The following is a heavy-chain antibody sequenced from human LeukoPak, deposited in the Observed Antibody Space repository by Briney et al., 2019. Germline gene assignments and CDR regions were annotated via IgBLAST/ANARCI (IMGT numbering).Heavy chain of an antibody. J-gene: IGHJ3*02. CDR2: IYNDGSRT. Sequence: PGGSLRLSCAASGFTFSNYWMHWVRQAPGKGLVWVSRIYNDGSRTSYADSVKGRFTISRDNAKSTLYLQMNSLRAEDTAVYYCARVRLQPRTLLDDAFDIWGQGTMVTVSS. D-gene: IGHD1-14*01. CDR3: ARVRLQPRTLLDDAFDI. CDR1: GFTFSNYW. V-gene: IGHV3-74*01.